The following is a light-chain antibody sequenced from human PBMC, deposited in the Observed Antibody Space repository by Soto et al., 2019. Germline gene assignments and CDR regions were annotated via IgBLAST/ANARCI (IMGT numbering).Light chain of an antibody. Sequence: DIQMTQSPSSLSASLGDRVTITCRASHGIDNHLAWYQQKPGKAPKLLIYAASTLHSGVPSRFTGSGSGTDFTLTISSLQPEDAATYYCQKCKVAPFTFGGGTKVEI. J-gene: IGKJ4*01. CDR3: QKCKVAPFT. CDR1: HGIDNH. V-gene: IGKV1-27*01. CDR2: AAS.